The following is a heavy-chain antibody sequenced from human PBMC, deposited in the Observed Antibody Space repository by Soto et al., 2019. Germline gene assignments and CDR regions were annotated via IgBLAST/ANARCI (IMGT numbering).Heavy chain of an antibody. V-gene: IGHV3-73*01. CDR1: GGTCGGSG. CDR2: IRSKANSYAT. D-gene: IGHD3-3*01. Sequence: SLRVRWGVAGGTCGGSGSRCIRQASRKGLEWVGRIRSKANSYATAYAASVKGRFTISRDDSKNTAYLQMNSLKTEDTAVYYCTRGVGSYDFWSGYLSTSGMDVWGQGTTVTVSS. CDR3: TRGVGSYDFWSGYLSTSGMDV. J-gene: IGHJ6*02.